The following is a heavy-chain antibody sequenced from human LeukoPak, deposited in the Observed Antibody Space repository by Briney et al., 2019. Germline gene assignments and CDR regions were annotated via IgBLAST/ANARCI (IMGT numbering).Heavy chain of an antibody. CDR1: GFTFSSYA. D-gene: IGHD3-22*01. CDR3: ARLPIVVITSGGY. V-gene: IGHV3-23*01. Sequence: GSLRLSCAASGFTFSSYAMSWVRQAPGKGLEWVSAISGSGGSTYYADSVKGRFTISRDNSKNTLYLQMNSLRAEDTAVYYCARLPIVVITSGGYWGQGTLVTVSS. J-gene: IGHJ4*02. CDR2: ISGSGGST.